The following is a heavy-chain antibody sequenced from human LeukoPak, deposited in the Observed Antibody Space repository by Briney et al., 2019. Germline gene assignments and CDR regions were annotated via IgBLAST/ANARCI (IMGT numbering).Heavy chain of an antibody. CDR2: IYYSGRT. CDR1: GGSISSYY. D-gene: IGHD6-13*01. J-gene: IGHJ5*02. V-gene: IGHV4-59*01. Sequence: SETLSLTCSVSGGSISSYYWSWIRQPPGKGLEWIGYIYYSGRTNYNPSLKSRVTISVDTSKNQFSLKLSSVTAADTAVYYCASYGAAGTNWIDPWGQGTLVTVSS. CDR3: ASYGAAGTNWIDP.